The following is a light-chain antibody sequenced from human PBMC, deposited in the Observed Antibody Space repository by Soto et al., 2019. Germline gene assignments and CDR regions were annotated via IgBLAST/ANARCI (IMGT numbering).Light chain of an antibody. CDR3: AAWDDSLNGPV. CDR2: SSN. J-gene: IGLJ3*02. V-gene: IGLV1-44*01. CDR1: SSNIGNNP. Sequence: QSVLTQPPSASGTPGQRVTISCSGSSSNIGNNPVNWYQQVPGTAPTLLMFIDSSNQRPSGVPDRMSGSKSDTSASLAISGLESDDEAEYYCAAWDDSLNGPVFGGGTKLTVL.